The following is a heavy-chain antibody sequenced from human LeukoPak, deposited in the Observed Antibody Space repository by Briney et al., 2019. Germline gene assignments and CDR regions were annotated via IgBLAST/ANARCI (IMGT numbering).Heavy chain of an antibody. J-gene: IGHJ4*02. CDR2: ISGSGGST. CDR1: GFRFSDHN. CDR3: AKDGYYDSSGYSPTFVDY. D-gene: IGHD3-22*01. Sequence: GGSLRLSCAASGFRFSDHNMDWVRQAPGKGLEWVSAISGSGGSTYYADSVKGRFTISRDNSKNTLYLQMNSLRAEDTAVYYCAKDGYYDSSGYSPTFVDYWGQGTLVTVSS. V-gene: IGHV3-23*01.